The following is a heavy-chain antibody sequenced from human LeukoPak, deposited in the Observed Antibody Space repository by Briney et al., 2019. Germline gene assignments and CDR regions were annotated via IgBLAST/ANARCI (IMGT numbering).Heavy chain of an antibody. Sequence: GGSLRLSCVVSGISLSNYAMTWVRQAPGKGLEWVSYISERGGGTTYADSVKGRFTISRDTSLNTLYLQMNGLRAEDSAVYYCAKGASTTSGYGRHFDLWGRGTLVSVSS. CDR3: AKGASTTSGYGRHFDL. CDR2: ISERGGGT. J-gene: IGHJ2*01. D-gene: IGHD6-13*01. V-gene: IGHV3-23*01. CDR1: GISLSNYA.